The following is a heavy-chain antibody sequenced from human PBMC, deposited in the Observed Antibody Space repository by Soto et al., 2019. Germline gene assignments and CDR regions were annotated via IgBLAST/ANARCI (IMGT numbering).Heavy chain of an antibody. D-gene: IGHD6-19*01. CDR1: GSTFRDHW. V-gene: IGHV3-74*01. Sequence: EVQLVESGGGLVQPGGSLRLSCAASGSTFRDHWMNWFRQAPGKGLVWVSRINSDGSTTTYADSVKGRFTISRDNAKSTLYLQLNSLRAEDTALYYCARGYSSGPDYWGQGTLVTVSS. CDR3: ARGYSSGPDY. J-gene: IGHJ4*02. CDR2: INSDGSTT.